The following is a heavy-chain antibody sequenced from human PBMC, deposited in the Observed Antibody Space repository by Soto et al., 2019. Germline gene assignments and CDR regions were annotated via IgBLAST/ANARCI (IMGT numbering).Heavy chain of an antibody. D-gene: IGHD3-10*01. Sequence: WASVKVSCKASGGTFSSYAISWVRQAPGQGLEWMGGIIPIFGTANYAQKFQGRVTITADKSTSTAYMELSSLRSEDTAVYYCARRDGSGEYYYYYGMDVWGQGTTVTVSS. J-gene: IGHJ6*02. CDR3: ARRDGSGEYYYYYGMDV. V-gene: IGHV1-69*06. CDR1: GGTFSSYA. CDR2: IIPIFGTA.